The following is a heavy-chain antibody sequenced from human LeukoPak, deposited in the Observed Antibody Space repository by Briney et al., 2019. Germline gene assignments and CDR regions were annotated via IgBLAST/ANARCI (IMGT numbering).Heavy chain of an antibody. CDR2: IKQDGSEK. Sequence: GGSLRLSCAASGFTFSSYAMSWVRQAPGKGLEWVANIKQDGSEKYYVGSVKGRFTISRDNAKNSLYLQMNSLRAEDTAVYYCARVDYDSSGYYYGYWGQGTLVTVSS. D-gene: IGHD3-22*01. J-gene: IGHJ4*02. CDR1: GFTFSSYA. V-gene: IGHV3-7*01. CDR3: ARVDYDSSGYYYGY.